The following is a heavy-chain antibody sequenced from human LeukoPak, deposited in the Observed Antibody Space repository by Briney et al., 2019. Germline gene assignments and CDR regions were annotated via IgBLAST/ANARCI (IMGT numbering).Heavy chain of an antibody. CDR2: ISGSGGST. Sequence: EGSLRLSCAASGFTFSSYAMSWVRQAPGKGLEWVSAISGSGGSTYYADSVKGRFTISRDNSKNTLYLQMNSLRAEDTAVYYCAKGYGYSYGLDYFDYWGQGTLVTVSS. J-gene: IGHJ4*02. CDR1: GFTFSSYA. CDR3: AKGYGYSYGLDYFDY. V-gene: IGHV3-23*01. D-gene: IGHD5-18*01.